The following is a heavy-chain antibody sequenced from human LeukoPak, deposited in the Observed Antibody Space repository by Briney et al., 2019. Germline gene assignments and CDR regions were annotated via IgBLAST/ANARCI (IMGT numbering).Heavy chain of an antibody. D-gene: IGHD3-10*01. J-gene: IGHJ5*02. V-gene: IGHV1-69*04. CDR2: IIPIIDET. Sequence: SVKVSCKASGGTLSNYGINWVRQAPGQGLEWMGRIIPIIDETKYAQKIQGRVTITADKSTSTVYMELSSLTSEDTAVYYCARDLWFGSEDWFDPWGQGTLVTVSS. CDR1: GGTLSNYG. CDR3: ARDLWFGSEDWFDP.